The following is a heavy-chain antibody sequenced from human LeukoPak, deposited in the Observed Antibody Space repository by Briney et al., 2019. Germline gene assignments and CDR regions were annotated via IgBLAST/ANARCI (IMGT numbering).Heavy chain of an antibody. D-gene: IGHD1-26*01. CDR3: ARAVSGSLYGDFDF. J-gene: IGHJ4*02. CDR2: INSHNGNT. Sequence: ASVNVSCKASGYSFVFFGVSWVWQAPGQGLEWMGWINSHNGNTNYAERLQGRVTMTTDTSTSTSYMELRSLRSDDTAVYYCARAVSGSLYGDFDFWGQGTLVTVSS. V-gene: IGHV1-18*01. CDR1: GYSFVFFG.